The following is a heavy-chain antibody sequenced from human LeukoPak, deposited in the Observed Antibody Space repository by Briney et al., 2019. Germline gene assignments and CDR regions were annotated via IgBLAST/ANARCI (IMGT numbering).Heavy chain of an antibody. D-gene: IGHD3-10*01. Sequence: GGSLRLSCVASGFTFSSYAMSWVRQAPGKGLEWVSHISDSGGKTYYADSVKGRFTISRDNPKNTLYLQMDSLRAEDTAIYYCADFGSGSYCFDYWAREPWSPSPQ. J-gene: IGHJ4*02. V-gene: IGHV3-23*01. CDR1: GFTFSSYA. CDR3: ADFGSGSYCFDY. CDR2: ISDSGGKT.